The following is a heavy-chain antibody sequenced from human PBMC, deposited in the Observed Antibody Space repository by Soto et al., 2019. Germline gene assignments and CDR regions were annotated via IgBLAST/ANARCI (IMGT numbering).Heavy chain of an antibody. CDR2: IDPSDSYT. V-gene: IGHV5-10-1*01. CDR1: GYSFTSYW. D-gene: IGHD5-12*01. CDR3: ARGGYDPAQPFDY. J-gene: IGHJ4*02. Sequence: VESLKISCNGSGYSFTSYWISWVRQMPGKGLEWMGRIDPSDSYTNYSPSFQGHVTISADKSISTAYLQWSSLKASDTAMYYCARGGYDPAQPFDYWGQGTLVTVSS.